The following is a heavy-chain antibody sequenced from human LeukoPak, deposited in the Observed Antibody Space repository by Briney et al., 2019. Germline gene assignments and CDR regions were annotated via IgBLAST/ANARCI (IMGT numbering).Heavy chain of an antibody. D-gene: IGHD4-17*01. Sequence: GGSLRLSCAASGFTFSSYSMTWVRQAPGKGLEWVSIISSGSSAIFSADALKGRFTISRDDAKNLLYLDMNSLRAEDTAVYYCARGHTAVTRHFDFWGQGTLVTVSS. V-gene: IGHV3-21*01. CDR1: GFTFSSYS. CDR3: ARGHTAVTRHFDF. J-gene: IGHJ4*02. CDR2: ISSGSSAI.